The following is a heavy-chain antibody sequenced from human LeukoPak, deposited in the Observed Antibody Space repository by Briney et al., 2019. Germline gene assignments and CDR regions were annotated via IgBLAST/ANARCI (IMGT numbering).Heavy chain of an antibody. D-gene: IGHD6-13*01. V-gene: IGHV4-39*01. CDR1: GGSISSSSYY. CDR2: IYYSGST. CDR3: ASPYSSSWYVKEYYFDY. J-gene: IGHJ4*02. Sequence: SETLSPTCTVSGGSISSSSYYWGWIRQPPGKGLEWIGSIYYSGSTYYNPSLKSRVTISVDTSKNQFSLKLSSVTAADTAVYYCASPYSSSWYVKEYYFDYWGQGTLVTVSS.